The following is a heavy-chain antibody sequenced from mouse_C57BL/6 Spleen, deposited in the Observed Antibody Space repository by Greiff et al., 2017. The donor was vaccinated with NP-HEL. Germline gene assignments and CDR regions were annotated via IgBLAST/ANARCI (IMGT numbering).Heavy chain of an antibody. Sequence: EVQRVESGAELVKPGASVKLSCTASGFNIKDYYMHWVKQRTEQGLEWIGRIDPEDGETKYAPKFQGKATITADTSSNTAYLQLSSLTSEDTAVYYCAYGSSYVRYFDVWGTGTTVTVSS. CDR3: AYGSSYVRYFDV. V-gene: IGHV14-2*01. CDR2: IDPEDGET. J-gene: IGHJ1*03. D-gene: IGHD1-1*01. CDR1: GFNIKDYY.